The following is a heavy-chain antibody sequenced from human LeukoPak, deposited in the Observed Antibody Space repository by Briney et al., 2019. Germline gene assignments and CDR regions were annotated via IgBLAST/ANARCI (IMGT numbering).Heavy chain of an antibody. J-gene: IGHJ4*02. Sequence: GSLRLSCAASGFTFSSYAMHWVRQAPGKGLEWVAVISYDGSNKYYADSVKGRFTISRDNSKNTLYLQMNSLRAEDTAVYYCARVITMVRGALGYWGQGTLVTVSS. CDR2: ISYDGSNK. CDR1: GFTFSSYA. D-gene: IGHD3-10*01. V-gene: IGHV3-30*04. CDR3: ARVITMVRGALGY.